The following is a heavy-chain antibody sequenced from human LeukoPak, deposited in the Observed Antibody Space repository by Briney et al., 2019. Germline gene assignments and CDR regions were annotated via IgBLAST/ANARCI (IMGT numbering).Heavy chain of an antibody. V-gene: IGHV3-9*01. J-gene: IGHJ6*04. Sequence: GGSLRLSCAASGFTFDNYAMHWVRQVPGKGLEWVSGISWNSGDIGYADSVKGRFTISRDTSKNTLYLQMNSLRVDDTAVYYCSTSPSWGVWGKGTTVTVSS. CDR1: GFTFDNYA. CDR3: STSPSWGV. D-gene: IGHD3-16*01. CDR2: ISWNSGDI.